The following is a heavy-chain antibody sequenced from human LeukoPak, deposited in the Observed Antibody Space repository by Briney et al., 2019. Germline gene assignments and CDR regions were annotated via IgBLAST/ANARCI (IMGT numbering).Heavy chain of an antibody. V-gene: IGHV3-21*01. CDR1: GFTFSSYS. D-gene: IGHD3-22*01. CDR2: ISSSSSYI. Sequence: GGSLRLSCAASGFTFSSYSMNWVRQAPGKGLEWVSSISSSSSYIYYADSVKGRFTISRDNAKNSPYLQMNSLRAEDTAVYYCASESAPDSSGYYYENYWGQGTLVTVSS. CDR3: ASESAPDSSGYYYENY. J-gene: IGHJ4*02.